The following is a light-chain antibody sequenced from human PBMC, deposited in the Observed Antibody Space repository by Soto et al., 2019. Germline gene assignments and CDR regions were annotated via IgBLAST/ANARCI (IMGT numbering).Light chain of an antibody. V-gene: IGKV3-20*01. CDR2: GAS. Sequence: EIVLTQSPGTLTLSPGERATLYCRASQSVGRNYLAWYQQKPGQAPRLLIYGASSRATGIPDRFSGSGSGTDFTLTLSRLEPEDCAVYYCQQYASSPLTFGGGNKVEIK. J-gene: IGKJ4*01. CDR1: QSVGRNY. CDR3: QQYASSPLT.